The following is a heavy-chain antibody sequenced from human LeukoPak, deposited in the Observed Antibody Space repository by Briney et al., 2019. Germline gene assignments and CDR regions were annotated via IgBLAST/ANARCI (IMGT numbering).Heavy chain of an antibody. V-gene: IGHV4-34*01. CDR3: ARVHRFYYYYGMDV. J-gene: IGHJ6*02. Sequence: PSETLSLTCAVYGGSFSGYYWSWIRQPPGKGLEWIGEINHSGSTNYNPSLKSRVTISVDTSKNQFSLKLSSVTAADTAVYYCARVHRFYYYYGMDVWGQGTLVTVSS. CDR2: INHSGST. CDR1: GGSFSGYY.